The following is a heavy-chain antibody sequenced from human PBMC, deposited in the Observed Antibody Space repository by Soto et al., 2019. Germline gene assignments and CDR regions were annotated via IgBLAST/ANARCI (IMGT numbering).Heavy chain of an antibody. CDR1: GYTFTSYD. V-gene: IGHV1-8*01. Sequence: ASVKVSCKASGYTFTSYDINWVRQATGQGLEWMGWMNPNSGNTGYAQKFQGRVTMTRNTSISTAYMELSSLRSEDTAVYYCARVPPWARGGYYYYMDVWGKGTTVTVSS. D-gene: IGHD3-10*01. CDR2: MNPNSGNT. J-gene: IGHJ6*03. CDR3: ARVPPWARGGYYYYMDV.